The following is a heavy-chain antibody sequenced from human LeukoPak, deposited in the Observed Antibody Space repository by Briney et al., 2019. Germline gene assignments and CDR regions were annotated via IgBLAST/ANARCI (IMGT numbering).Heavy chain of an antibody. CDR2: ISGSGGST. V-gene: IGHV3-23*01. J-gene: IGHJ4*02. D-gene: IGHD2-2*02. CDR1: GFTFSSYA. CDR3: AKGVVSQLLLYQNYFDY. Sequence: GGSLRLSCAASGFTFSSYAMSWVRQAPGKGLEWVSAISGSGGSTYYADSVKGRLTISRDNSKNTLYLQMNSLRAEDTAVYYCAKGVVSQLLLYQNYFDYWGQGTLVTVSS.